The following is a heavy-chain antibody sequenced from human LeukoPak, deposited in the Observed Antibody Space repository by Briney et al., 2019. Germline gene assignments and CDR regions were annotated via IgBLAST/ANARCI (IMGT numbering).Heavy chain of an antibody. CDR2: ISAYNGNT. V-gene: IGHV1-18*01. J-gene: IGHJ6*03. D-gene: IGHD6-6*01. CDR1: GYTFTSYG. Sequence: ASVKVSCKASGYTFTSYGISWVRQAPGQGLEWMGRISAYNGNTNYAQKLQGRVTMTTDTSTSTAYMELRSLRSDDTAVYYCARKMYSSSGYYYMDVWGKGTTVTVSS. CDR3: ARKMYSSSGYYYMDV.